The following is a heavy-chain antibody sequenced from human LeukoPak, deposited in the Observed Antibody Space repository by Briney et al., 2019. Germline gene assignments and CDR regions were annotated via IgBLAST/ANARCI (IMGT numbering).Heavy chain of an antibody. V-gene: IGHV3-7*01. Sequence: GGSLRLSCAASGFTFSSYWMNWARQAPGKGLEWVASINHNGNVNYYVDSVKGRFTISRDNAKNSLYLQMNSLGVEDTAVYYCARDLTFTYAWGQGTLVTASS. CDR1: GFTFSSYW. CDR2: INHNGNVN. D-gene: IGHD3-16*01. CDR3: ARDLTFTYA. J-gene: IGHJ5*02.